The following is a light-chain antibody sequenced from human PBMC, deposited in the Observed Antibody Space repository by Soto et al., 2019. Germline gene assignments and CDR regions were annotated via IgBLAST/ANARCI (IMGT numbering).Light chain of an antibody. CDR2: TTN. V-gene: IGLV8-61*01. Sequence: QAVVTQEPSFSVSPGRTVTLTCGLSSGSVYTSYYPSWYQQTPGQAPRTLNYTTNTRSSGVPDRFSGSILGNKAALTITGAQADDEADYYCALYMGSGIWVFGGGTKLTVL. J-gene: IGLJ3*02. CDR1: SGSVYTSYY. CDR3: ALYMGSGIWV.